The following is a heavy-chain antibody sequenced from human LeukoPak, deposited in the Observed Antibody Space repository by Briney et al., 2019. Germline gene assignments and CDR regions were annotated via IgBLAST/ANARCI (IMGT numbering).Heavy chain of an antibody. Sequence: GSLSLSCAASGFTFSSYEMNWVRQAPGKGLEWVSYISSSGSTIYYADSVKGRFTISRDNAKNSLYLQMNSLRAEDTAVYYCAELGITMIGGVWGKGTTVTISS. V-gene: IGHV3-48*03. D-gene: IGHD3-10*02. CDR3: AELGITMIGGV. J-gene: IGHJ6*04. CDR1: GFTFSSYE. CDR2: ISSSGSTI.